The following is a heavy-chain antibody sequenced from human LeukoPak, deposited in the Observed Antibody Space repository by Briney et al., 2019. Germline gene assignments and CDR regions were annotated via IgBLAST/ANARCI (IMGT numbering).Heavy chain of an antibody. V-gene: IGHV3-30*04. D-gene: IGHD3-3*01. CDR3: ATGTGDFWSGPDY. CDR1: GFTFSSYA. J-gene: IGHJ4*02. Sequence: PGGSLRLSCAASGFTFSSYAMHWVRQAPGKGLEWVAVISYDGSNKYYADSVKGRFTISRDNSKNTLYLQMNSLRTEDTAVYYCATGTGDFWSGPDYWGQGTLVTVSS. CDR2: ISYDGSNK.